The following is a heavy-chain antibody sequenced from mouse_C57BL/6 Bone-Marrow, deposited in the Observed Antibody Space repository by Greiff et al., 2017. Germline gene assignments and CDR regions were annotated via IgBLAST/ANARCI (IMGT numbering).Heavy chain of an antibody. J-gene: IGHJ2*01. CDR2: IDPSDGYT. Sequence: QVQLQQPGAELVKPGASVKLSCKASGYTFTSYWMQWVKQRPGQGLEWIGEIDPSDGYTNYNQKFKGKATLTVDKSSSTAYMQLSSLTSEDSAVYYCAREGTNWAFDYWGQGTTLTVSS. D-gene: IGHD4-1*01. CDR3: AREGTNWAFDY. V-gene: IGHV1-50*01. CDR1: GYTFTSYW.